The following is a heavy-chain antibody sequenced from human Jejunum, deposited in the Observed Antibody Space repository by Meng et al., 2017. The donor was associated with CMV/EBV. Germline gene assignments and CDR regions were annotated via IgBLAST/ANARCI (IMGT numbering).Heavy chain of an antibody. D-gene: IGHD1-26*01. Sequence: QLQLQEAGPGLVKSSHTLSLTCFVSAGSISGSAWSWIRQPAGKGLEWIGRIYTSGRTHYNPSLNRRLTMSVDLSNNQISLKLRSVTAADTAVYDCARESGSYYWFDPWGQGTLVTVSS. V-gene: IGHV4-4*07. CDR2: IYTSGRT. CDR3: ARESGSYYWFDP. J-gene: IGHJ5*02. CDR1: AGSISGSA.